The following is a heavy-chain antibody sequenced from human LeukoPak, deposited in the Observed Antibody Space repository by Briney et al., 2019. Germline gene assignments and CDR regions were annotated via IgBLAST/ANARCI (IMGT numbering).Heavy chain of an antibody. CDR3: ARDETSAAGMSY. CDR2: IYTSGST. CDR1: GGSISSGSYY. Sequence: PSQTLSLTCTVSGGSISSGSYYWSWIRQPAGKGLEWIGRIYTSGSTNYNPSLKSRVTISVDTSKNQFSLKLSSVTAADTAVYYCARDETSAAGMSYWGQGTLVTVSS. J-gene: IGHJ4*02. V-gene: IGHV4-61*02. D-gene: IGHD6-13*01.